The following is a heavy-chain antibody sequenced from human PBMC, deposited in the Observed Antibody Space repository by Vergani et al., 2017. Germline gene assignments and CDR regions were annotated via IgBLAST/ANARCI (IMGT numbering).Heavy chain of an antibody. D-gene: IGHD6-13*01. Sequence: EVQLVQSGAEVKKPGESLKISCKGSGYSFTSYWIGWVRQMPGKGLEWMGIIYPGDSDTRYSPSFQGQVTISADKSISTAYLQWSSLRSEDTAVYYCAREAAAGTGLRKYFQHWGQGTLVTVSS. V-gene: IGHV5-51*01. CDR3: AREAAAGTGLRKYFQH. J-gene: IGHJ1*01. CDR1: GYSFTSYW. CDR2: IYPGDSDT.